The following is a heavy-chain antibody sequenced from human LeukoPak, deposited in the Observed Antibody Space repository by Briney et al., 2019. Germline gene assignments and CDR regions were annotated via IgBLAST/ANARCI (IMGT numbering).Heavy chain of an antibody. Sequence: ASVKVSCKASGYTFTGYYMHWVRQAPGQGLEWMGWINPNSGGTNYAQKFQGRVTMTTDTSTSTAYMELRSLRSDDTAVYYCASDKRYSTPRSSAFDIWGQGTMVTVSS. CDR1: GYTFTGYY. D-gene: IGHD6-13*01. CDR3: ASDKRYSTPRSSAFDI. J-gene: IGHJ3*02. CDR2: INPNSGGT. V-gene: IGHV1-2*02.